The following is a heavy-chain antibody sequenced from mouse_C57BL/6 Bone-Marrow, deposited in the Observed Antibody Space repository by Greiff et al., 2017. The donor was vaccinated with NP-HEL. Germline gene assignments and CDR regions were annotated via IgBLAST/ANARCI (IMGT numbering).Heavy chain of an antibody. CDR3: ARTYDYWYFDV. CDR2: IHPNSGST. CDR1: GYTFTSYW. D-gene: IGHD2-3*01. V-gene: IGHV1-64*01. J-gene: IGHJ1*03. Sequence: VQLQQPGAELVKPGASVKLSCKASGYTFTSYWMHWVKQRPGQGLEWIGMIHPNSGSTNYNEKFKSKATLTVDKSSSTAYMQLSSLTSEDSAVYYCARTYDYWYFDVWGTGTTVTVSS.